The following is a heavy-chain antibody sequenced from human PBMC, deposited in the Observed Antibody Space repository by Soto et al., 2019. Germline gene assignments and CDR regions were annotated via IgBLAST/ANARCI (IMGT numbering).Heavy chain of an antibody. CDR1: GGSISSSSFH. CDR3: ARRERAAGTDWWFDP. V-gene: IGHV4-39*01. J-gene: IGHJ5*02. CDR2: IYSSGST. Sequence: HLPLQESGPGLVKPSETLSLTCTVSGGSISSSSFHWGWIRQPPGTGLEWIGSIYSSGSTYYSPSLKSRVTISVATSENQFSLKLSSVTAADTAVYYCARRERAAGTDWWFDPWGQGTLVTVSS. D-gene: IGHD6-13*01.